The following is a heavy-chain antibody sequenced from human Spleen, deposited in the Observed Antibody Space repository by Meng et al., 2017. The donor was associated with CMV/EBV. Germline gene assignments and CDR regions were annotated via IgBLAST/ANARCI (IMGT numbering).Heavy chain of an antibody. V-gene: IGHV4-39*07. D-gene: IGHD2-2*02. CDR2: IYYSGST. J-gene: IGHJ4*02. Sequence: SETLSLTCTVSGGSISSSSYYWGWIRQPPGKGLEWIGSIYYSGSTYYNPSLKSRVTISVDTSRNQFSLKLTSVTAADTAVYYCARVEAATPSGLDYWGPGTLVTVSS. CDR1: GGSISSSSYY. CDR3: ARVEAATPSGLDY.